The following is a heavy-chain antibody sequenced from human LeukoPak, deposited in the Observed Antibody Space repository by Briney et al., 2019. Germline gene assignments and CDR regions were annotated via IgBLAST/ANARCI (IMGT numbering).Heavy chain of an antibody. D-gene: IGHD2-2*01. Sequence: ASVKVSCKASGYTFTGYYMHWVRQAPGQGLEWMGWINPNSGGTNYAQKFQGRVTMTRDTSISTAYMELSRLRSDDTAAYYCARDSEDIVVVPAANFDYWGQGTLVTVSS. J-gene: IGHJ4*02. V-gene: IGHV1-2*02. CDR2: INPNSGGT. CDR1: GYTFTGYY. CDR3: ARDSEDIVVVPAANFDY.